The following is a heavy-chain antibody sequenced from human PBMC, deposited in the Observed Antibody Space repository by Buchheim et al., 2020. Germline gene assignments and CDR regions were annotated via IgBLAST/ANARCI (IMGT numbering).Heavy chain of an antibody. Sequence: QVQLQQWGAGLLKPSETLSLTCAVYGGSFSGYYWSWIRQPPGKGLEWIGEINHSGSTNYNPSLKSRLTISVDTSKNHFPLKLSSVTAADTAVYYGARGPNGGGSGSLVYGMDVWGQGTT. CDR2: INHSGST. J-gene: IGHJ6*02. D-gene: IGHD3-10*01. V-gene: IGHV4-34*01. CDR1: GGSFSGYY. CDR3: ARGPNGGGSGSLVYGMDV.